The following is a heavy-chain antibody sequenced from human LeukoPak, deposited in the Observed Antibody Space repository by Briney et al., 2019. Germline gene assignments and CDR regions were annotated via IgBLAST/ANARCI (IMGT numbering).Heavy chain of an antibody. D-gene: IGHD3-22*01. V-gene: IGHV4-38-2*02. CDR2: TYHSGST. CDR1: GYSISSGYY. CDR3: ATPRLDSSGYSLDY. Sequence: TSETLSLTCTVSGYSISSGYYWGWIRQPPGKGLEWIGSTYHSGSTYYNPSLKSRVTISVDTSKNQFSLKLSSVTAADTAVYYCATPRLDSSGYSLDYWGQGTLVTVSS. J-gene: IGHJ4*02.